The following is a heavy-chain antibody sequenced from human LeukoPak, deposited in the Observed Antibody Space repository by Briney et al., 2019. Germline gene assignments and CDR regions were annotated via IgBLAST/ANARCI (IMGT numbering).Heavy chain of an antibody. V-gene: IGHV4-39*01. J-gene: IGHJ4*02. Sequence: PSETLSLTCTVSGGSIGSVSYYWDWIRQPPGKGLEWIGSIYYSGSRCYNPSLKSRVTISVDMSKNQFSLNLSSVTAADTAVYYCARRRVLKSGSCFDYWGQGTPVTVSS. CDR1: GGSIGSVSYY. D-gene: IGHD1-1*01. CDR3: ARRRVLKSGSCFDY. CDR2: IYYSGSR.